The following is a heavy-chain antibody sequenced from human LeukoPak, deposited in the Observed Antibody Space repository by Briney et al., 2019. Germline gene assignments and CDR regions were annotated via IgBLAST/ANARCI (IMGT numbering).Heavy chain of an antibody. J-gene: IGHJ4*02. CDR3: AKDNEPLWLAIFDY. V-gene: IGHV3-23*01. CDR2: ISGSGGST. Sequence: PGGSLRLSCAASGFTFSSYAMSWVRQAPGKGLEWVSAISGSGGSTYYADSVKGRFTISRDNSKNTLYLQMNSLRAENTAVYYCAKDNEPLWLAIFDYWGQGTLVTVSS. D-gene: IGHD5-18*01. CDR1: GFTFSSYA.